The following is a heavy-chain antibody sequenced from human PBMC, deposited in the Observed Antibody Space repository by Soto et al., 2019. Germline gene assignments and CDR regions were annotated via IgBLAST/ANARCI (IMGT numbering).Heavy chain of an antibody. Sequence: QVQLAQSGAEVKKPGSSVTVSCKASGGIFASYTFAWVRQAPGRGLEWMGRIILVLGMKTYAQKFQGRVTFSAGILTSTAFMELSSLRSEDTAIYYCVREASASSSYNYYMDVWGEGTSVTVSS. CDR2: IILVLGMK. CDR3: VREASASSSYNYYMDV. V-gene: IGHV1-69*08. CDR1: GGIFASYT. D-gene: IGHD6-6*01. J-gene: IGHJ6*03.